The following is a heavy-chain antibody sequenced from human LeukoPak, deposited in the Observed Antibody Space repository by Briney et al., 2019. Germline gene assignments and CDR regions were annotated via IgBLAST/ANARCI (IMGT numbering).Heavy chain of an antibody. CDR3: ARSRTIFVGMDV. D-gene: IGHD3-3*01. Sequence: TSVKVSCKASGGTFSSYAISWVRQAPGQGLEWMGRIIPILGVTNYAQKFQDRVTITADKSTSTAYMELSSLTSEDTAVYYCARSRTIFVGMDVWGQGTTVTVSS. J-gene: IGHJ6*02. CDR2: IIPILGVT. CDR1: GGTFSSYA. V-gene: IGHV1-69*04.